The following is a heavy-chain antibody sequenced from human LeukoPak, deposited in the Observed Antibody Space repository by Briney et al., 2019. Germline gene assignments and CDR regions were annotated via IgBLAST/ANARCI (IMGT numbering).Heavy chain of an antibody. Sequence: PSETLSLTCTVSGGSISSYYWSWIRQPPGKGLEWLGYIYYSGSTNYNPSLKSRVTTSVDTSKNQFSLKLSSVTAADTAVYYCARGSSWYPYYMDVWGKGTTVTVSS. V-gene: IGHV4-59*01. CDR3: ARGSSWYPYYMDV. CDR1: GGSISSYY. J-gene: IGHJ6*03. CDR2: IYYSGST. D-gene: IGHD6-13*01.